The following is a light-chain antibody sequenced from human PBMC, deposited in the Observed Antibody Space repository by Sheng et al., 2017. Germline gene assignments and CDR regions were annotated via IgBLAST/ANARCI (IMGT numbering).Light chain of an antibody. J-gene: IGKJ5*01. V-gene: IGKV3-11*01. CDR1: QSVRTY. CDR3: QQRSNWPIT. Sequence: EIVLTQSPGTLSLSPGERATLSCRARQSVRTYLAWYQQKPGQAPRLLIYDASNRATGIPARFRGSGSGTDFTLTISSLEPEDFAVYYCQQRSNWPITFGQGTRLEIK. CDR2: DAS.